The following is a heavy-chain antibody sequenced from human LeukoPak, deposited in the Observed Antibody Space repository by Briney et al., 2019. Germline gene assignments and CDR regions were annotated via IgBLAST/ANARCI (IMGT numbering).Heavy chain of an antibody. Sequence: GGSLRLSCAASGFTFSTFAMSWARQAPGKGLEWISGISGSGGNTYYADSVKGRFTISRDISKNTLYLQMNSLRGEDTAVYYCAKPGDGCSGGSCYYFDYWGQGTLVTVSS. CDR2: ISGSGGNT. CDR1: GFTFSTFA. V-gene: IGHV3-23*01. D-gene: IGHD2-15*01. J-gene: IGHJ4*02. CDR3: AKPGDGCSGGSCYYFDY.